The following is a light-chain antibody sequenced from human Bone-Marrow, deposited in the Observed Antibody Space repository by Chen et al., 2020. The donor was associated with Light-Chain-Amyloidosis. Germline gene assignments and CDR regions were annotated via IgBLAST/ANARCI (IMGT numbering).Light chain of an antibody. V-gene: IGLV1-47*01. J-gene: IGLJ3*02. CDR1: SSNIESTY. Sequence: QPVLTQPPSASGTPGQRVTISCSGSSSNIESTYLFWYQHLPGTAPKLLIYKSDQRPSGVPDRFSGSKSGTSASLAISGLRSEDEGDYYCAAWDGSLSGWVFGGGTKLTVL. CDR3: AAWDGSLSGWV. CDR2: KSD.